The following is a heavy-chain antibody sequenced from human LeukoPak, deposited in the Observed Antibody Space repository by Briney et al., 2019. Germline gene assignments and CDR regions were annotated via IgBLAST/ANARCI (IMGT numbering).Heavy chain of an antibody. V-gene: IGHV3-74*01. D-gene: IGHD5-12*01. J-gene: IGHJ4*02. Sequence: GGSLRLSCAASGFTFSSYWMHWVRRAPGKGLVWVSRINSDGSSTSYADSVKGRFTISRDNAKNTLYLQMNSLRAEDTAVYYCARVLRGYGLNYFDYWGQGTLVTVSS. CDR3: ARVLRGYGLNYFDY. CDR1: GFTFSSYW. CDR2: INSDGSST.